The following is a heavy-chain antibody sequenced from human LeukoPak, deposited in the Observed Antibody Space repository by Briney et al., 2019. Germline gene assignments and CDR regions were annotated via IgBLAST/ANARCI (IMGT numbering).Heavy chain of an antibody. J-gene: IGHJ5*02. CDR2: IYYSGIT. CDR3: ARGARLIAAAGTVGWFDP. V-gene: IGHV4-39*07. CDR1: GGSISGSNYY. D-gene: IGHD6-13*01. Sequence: TSETLSLTCTVSGGSISGSNYYWGWIRQPPGKGLEWIGSIYYSGITYYDPSLKSRVTISVDTSKNQFSLKLSSVTAADTAVYYCARGARLIAAAGTVGWFDPWGQGTLVTVSS.